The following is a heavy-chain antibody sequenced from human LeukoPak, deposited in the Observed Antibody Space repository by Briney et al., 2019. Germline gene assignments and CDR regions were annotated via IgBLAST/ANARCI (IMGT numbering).Heavy chain of an antibody. CDR3: ARDRGYSADQ. CDR1: GFTFSIYW. J-gene: IGHJ4*02. Sequence: QAGGSLRLSCAASGFTFSIYWMHWVRQAPGKGLEWVSHIHSDGSSPSYADSVKGRFTISRDNAKNMLYLQMNSLRAEATAVYFCARDRGYSADQWGQGTLVTVSS. D-gene: IGHD2-15*01. V-gene: IGHV3-74*01. CDR2: IHSDGSSP.